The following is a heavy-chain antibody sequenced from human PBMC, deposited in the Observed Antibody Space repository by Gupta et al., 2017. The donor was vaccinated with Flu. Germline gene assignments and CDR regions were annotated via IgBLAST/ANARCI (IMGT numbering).Heavy chain of an antibody. CDR2: ISTTGDTK. J-gene: IGHJ4*02. D-gene: IGHD3-3*01. CDR3: VRGGLYDFWSGSPNFDY. CDR1: GFTLSDYY. Sequence: QVQLVESGGGLVKPGGSLRLSCEASGFTLSDYYMTWIRQAPGKGLEWVSYISTTGDTKHYGESVKGRFTISRDNAKNSLSLQMNSLRAEDTAMYFCVRGGLYDFWSGSPNFDYWGQGILFSVSS. V-gene: IGHV3-11*01.